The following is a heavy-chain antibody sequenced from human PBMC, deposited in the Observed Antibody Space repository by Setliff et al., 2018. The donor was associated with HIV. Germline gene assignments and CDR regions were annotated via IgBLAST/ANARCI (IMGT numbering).Heavy chain of an antibody. Sequence: PGGSLRLSCAASGFTFSSYAMSWVRQAPGKGLEWVSAISGSGGSTYYADSVKGRFTISRDNSKNTLYLQMNSLRGEDTAVYYCAKNLWGSGEYSFDYWGQGTLVTGSS. J-gene: IGHJ4*02. CDR1: GFTFSSYA. CDR3: AKNLWGSGEYSFDY. CDR2: ISGSGGST. V-gene: IGHV3-23*01. D-gene: IGHD3-16*01.